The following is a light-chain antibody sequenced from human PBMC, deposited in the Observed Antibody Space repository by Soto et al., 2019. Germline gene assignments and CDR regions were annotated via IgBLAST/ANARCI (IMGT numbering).Light chain of an antibody. J-gene: IGKJ4*01. CDR2: DAS. CDR3: QQYDSYSS. Sequence: DIQMTESPSTLSASVGDRVTITCRASQSISSWLAWYQQKPGKAPKLLIYDASSLESGVPSRFSGSGSGTDFNLTINSLQPEDFATYFCQQYDSYSSFGGGTKVDIK. CDR1: QSISSW. V-gene: IGKV1-5*01.